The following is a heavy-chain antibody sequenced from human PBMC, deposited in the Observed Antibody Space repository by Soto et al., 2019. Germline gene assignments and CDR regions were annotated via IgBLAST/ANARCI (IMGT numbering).Heavy chain of an antibody. CDR1: GYTFTSYA. Sequence: QVQLMQSGAEEKKPGASVKVSCKASGYTFTSYAMHWVRQAPGQRLEWMGWINAGNGNTKYSQKFQGRVTITRDTSASTAYMELSSLRSEDTAVYYCARAVVNYYDSSGYLNWGQGTLVTVSS. J-gene: IGHJ4*02. V-gene: IGHV1-3*05. CDR3: ARAVVNYYDSSGYLN. D-gene: IGHD3-22*01. CDR2: INAGNGNT.